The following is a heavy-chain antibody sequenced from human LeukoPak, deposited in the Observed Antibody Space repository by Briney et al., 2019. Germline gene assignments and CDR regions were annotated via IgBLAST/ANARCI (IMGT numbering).Heavy chain of an antibody. CDR3: AKDRSSTLDDAFDF. J-gene: IGHJ3*01. D-gene: IGHD2-2*01. CDR1: GFTFGDYA. Sequence: GGSLRLSCAASGFTFGDYAMHWVRQTPGKGLEWVSGIDWNSSHMVYADSVKGRFTISRDNAKNSLYPQMSSLRAEDMALYYCAKDRSSTLDDAFDFWGQGTMVTVSS. CDR2: IDWNSSHM. V-gene: IGHV3-9*03.